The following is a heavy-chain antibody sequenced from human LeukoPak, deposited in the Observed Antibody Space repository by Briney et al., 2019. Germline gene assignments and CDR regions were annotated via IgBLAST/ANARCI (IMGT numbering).Heavy chain of an antibody. CDR2: INHSGST. J-gene: IGHJ2*01. CDR1: GGSFSGYY. Sequence: PSETQSLPCAVYGGSFSGYYWRWIRQPPGKGLEGTGEINHSGSTNYIPSLKSRVTISVDTSKTQFSLKLSSVTAADTAVYYCARGRGGPIGYCSSTSCYRGRRDFDLWGRGTLVTVSS. V-gene: IGHV4-34*01. CDR3: ARGRGGPIGYCSSTSCYRGRRDFDL. D-gene: IGHD2-2*01.